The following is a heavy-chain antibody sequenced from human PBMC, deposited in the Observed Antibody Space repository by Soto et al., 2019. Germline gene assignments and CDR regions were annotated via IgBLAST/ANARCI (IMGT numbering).Heavy chain of an antibody. CDR3: ARCMLPYYYYALDV. CDR1: GFTFSSYA. V-gene: IGHV3-30-3*01. J-gene: IGHJ6*02. Sequence: GGSLRLSCAASGFTFSSYAMHWVRQAPGKGLEWVAVISHDGSNKFYADSVKGRFTISRDNSKNTLYLQMNSLRAADTAVYYCARCMLPYYYYALDVWGQGTTVTVSS. CDR2: ISHDGSNK. D-gene: IGHD2-8*01.